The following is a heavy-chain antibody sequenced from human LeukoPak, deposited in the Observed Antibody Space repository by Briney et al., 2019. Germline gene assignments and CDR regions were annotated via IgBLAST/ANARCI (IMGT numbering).Heavy chain of an antibody. J-gene: IGHJ5*02. D-gene: IGHD6-13*01. CDR1: GYTFTSYG. CDR3: AREEPGIAAAGNRWFDP. Sequence: ASVKVSCKASGYTFTSYGISWVRQAPGQGLEWMGWISAYNGNTNYAQKFQGRVTMTRDTSISTAYMELSRLRSDDTAVYYCAREEPGIAAAGNRWFDPWGQGTLVTVSS. V-gene: IGHV1-18*01. CDR2: ISAYNGNT.